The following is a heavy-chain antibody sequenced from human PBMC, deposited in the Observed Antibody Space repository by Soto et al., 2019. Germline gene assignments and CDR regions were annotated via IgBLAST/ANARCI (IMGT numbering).Heavy chain of an antibody. CDR3: VREGESYVSSGTFDF. D-gene: IGHD3-22*01. CDR2: VWFDGSYE. J-gene: IGHJ4*02. V-gene: IGHV3-33*01. CDR1: GFPFSEYG. Sequence: QVQLVESGGGVVQPGRSLTLSCGASGFPFSEYGINWVRQATGKGLEWVAVVWFDGSYEYFADSVKGRFTISRDNSKKTVNLQIINVRAEYTAMYFCVREGESYVSSGTFDFWGQGTLVTVSS.